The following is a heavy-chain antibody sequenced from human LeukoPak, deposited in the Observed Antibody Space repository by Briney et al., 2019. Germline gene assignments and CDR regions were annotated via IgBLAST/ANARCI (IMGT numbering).Heavy chain of an antibody. J-gene: IGHJ4*02. Sequence: GGSLRLSCAASEFTFSSYSMNWVRQAPGKGLEWVSSISGSSSYIYYADSVKGRFTISRDNAKNSLYLQMNSLRAEDTAVYYCAKDIGSYYDYWGQGILVTVSS. D-gene: IGHD3-10*01. V-gene: IGHV3-21*01. CDR2: ISGSSSYI. CDR3: AKDIGSYYDY. CDR1: EFTFSSYS.